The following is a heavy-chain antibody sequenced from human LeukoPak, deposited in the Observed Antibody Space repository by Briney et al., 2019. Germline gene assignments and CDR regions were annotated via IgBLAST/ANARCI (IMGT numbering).Heavy chain of an antibody. V-gene: IGHV4-34*01. D-gene: IGHD3/OR15-3a*01. J-gene: IGHJ4*02. CDR2: INYSGST. Sequence: SETLSLTCAVYGGSFSGYYWNWIRQPPGKGLQWIGEINYSGSTNYNPSLKSRVTISVDTSKNQFSLNLSSVTAADTAVYYCAAQAALDYYWGQGTPVTVSS. CDR1: GGSFSGYY. CDR3: AAQAALDYY.